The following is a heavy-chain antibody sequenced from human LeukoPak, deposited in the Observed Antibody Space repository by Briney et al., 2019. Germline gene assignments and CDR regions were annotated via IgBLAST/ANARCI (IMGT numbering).Heavy chain of an antibody. Sequence: GESLKISCKGSGYSFTTYWIGWVRQMPGKGLEYMGIINPGDSDTRYSPSFQGQVTISVDKSISTAYLQWSSLKASDTAMYYCASPRVGAKAFDIWGQGTMLTVSS. CDR3: ASPRVGAKAFDI. D-gene: IGHD1-26*01. V-gene: IGHV5-51*01. CDR2: INPGDSDT. J-gene: IGHJ3*02. CDR1: GYSFTTYW.